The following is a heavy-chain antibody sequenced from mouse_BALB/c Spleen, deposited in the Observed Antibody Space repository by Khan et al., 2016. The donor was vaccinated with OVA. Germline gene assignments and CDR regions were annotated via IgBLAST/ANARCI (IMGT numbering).Heavy chain of an antibody. CDR2: INYSGNT. CDR3: ARKDYYDYDPFPD. CDR1: GYSITSEYA. V-gene: IGHV3-2*02. Sequence: EVKLLESGPGLVKPSQSLSLTCTVTGYSITSEYAWNWIRQFPGNKLEWMGYINYSGNTRFNPSLKSRTSITRDTSKNQFFLQLNSVTTEDTATYYGARKDYYDYDPFPDWGEGTLVTVSA. D-gene: IGHD2-4*01. J-gene: IGHJ3*01.